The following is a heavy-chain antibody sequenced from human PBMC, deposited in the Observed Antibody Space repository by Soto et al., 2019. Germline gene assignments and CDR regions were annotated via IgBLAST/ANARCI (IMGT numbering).Heavy chain of an antibody. J-gene: IGHJ4*02. CDR2: IEHSGPT. CDR1: GGSITNYY. CDR3: AGGVFGAYLDY. D-gene: IGHD3-16*01. V-gene: IGHV4-59*01. Sequence: PSDTLSLTGTVSGGSITNYYWTWLRQPPGKGLEWIAYIEHSGPTEGKPSFQSRVTISRDSSQNQFSLNLRSVTSADTAVYFCAGGVFGAYLDYWGQGTLVTVSS.